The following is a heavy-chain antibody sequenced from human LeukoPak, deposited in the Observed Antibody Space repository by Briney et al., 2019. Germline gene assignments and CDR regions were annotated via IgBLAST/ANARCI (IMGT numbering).Heavy chain of an antibody. J-gene: IGHJ4*02. CDR1: GFTFSSYA. CDR3: AKDKTYDYVWGSYFF. V-gene: IGHV3-23*01. D-gene: IGHD3-16*01. Sequence: GGSLRLSCAASGFTFSSYAMSWVRQAPGKGLEWVSAISGSGGSTYYADSVKGRFTISRDNSKNTLYLQMNSLRAEDTAVYYCAKDKTYDYVWGSYFFWGQGTLVTVSS. CDR2: ISGSGGST.